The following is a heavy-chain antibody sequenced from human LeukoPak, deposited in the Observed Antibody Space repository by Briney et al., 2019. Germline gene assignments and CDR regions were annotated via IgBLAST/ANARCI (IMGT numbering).Heavy chain of an antibody. J-gene: IGHJ4*02. Sequence: PSETLFLTCTVSGGSISSYYWSWIRQPPGKGLEWIGYVFSSGSTNYNPSLESRVTISVDTSKNQFSLKLSSVTAADTAVYYCARRDKYAQMNDYWGQGTMVTVSS. CDR1: GGSISSYY. D-gene: IGHD2-8*01. CDR2: VFSSGST. CDR3: ARRDKYAQMNDY. V-gene: IGHV4-59*08.